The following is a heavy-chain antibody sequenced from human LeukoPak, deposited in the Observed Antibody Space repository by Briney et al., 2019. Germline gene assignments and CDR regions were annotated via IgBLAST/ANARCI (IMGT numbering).Heavy chain of an antibody. CDR1: GGSISGSY. CDR3: ARVRFLEWLPNAPFDY. CDR2: IYTSGST. Sequence: SEALSLTCTVSGGSISGSYWNWVRQPAEKGLEWIGRIYTSGSTNYNPSLKSRVTMSVDTSKNQFSLKLSSVTAADTAVYYCARVRFLEWLPNAPFDYWGQGTLVTVSS. V-gene: IGHV4-4*07. J-gene: IGHJ4*02. D-gene: IGHD3-3*01.